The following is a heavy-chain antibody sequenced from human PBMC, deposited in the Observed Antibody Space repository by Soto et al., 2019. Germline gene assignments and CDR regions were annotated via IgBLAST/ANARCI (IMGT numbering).Heavy chain of an antibody. D-gene: IGHD6-19*01. Sequence: EVQLLESGGGLVQPGGSLRLSCAASGFTFSSYAMSWVRQAPGKGLEWVSAISGSGGSTYYADSVKGRFTISRDNSKNTLYLQMNSLRAEDTAVYYCAKTPFSSGWYKGVPVVHYFDYWGQGTLVTVSS. V-gene: IGHV3-23*01. CDR2: ISGSGGST. J-gene: IGHJ4*02. CDR1: GFTFSSYA. CDR3: AKTPFSSGWYKGVPVVHYFDY.